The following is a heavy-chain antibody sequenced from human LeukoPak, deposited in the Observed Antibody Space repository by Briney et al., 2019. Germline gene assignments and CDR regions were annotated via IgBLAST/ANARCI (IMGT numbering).Heavy chain of an antibody. J-gene: IGHJ6*02. CDR1: GGSFSGCY. Sequence: SETLSLTCAVYGGSFSGCYWSWIRQPPGKGLEWIGEINHSGSTNYNPSLKSRVTISVDTSKNQFSLKLSSVTAADTAVYYCARGSPYYDILTGYYHYYYYGMDVWGQGTTVTVSS. D-gene: IGHD3-9*01. CDR3: ARGSPYYDILTGYYHYYYYGMDV. CDR2: INHSGST. V-gene: IGHV4-34*01.